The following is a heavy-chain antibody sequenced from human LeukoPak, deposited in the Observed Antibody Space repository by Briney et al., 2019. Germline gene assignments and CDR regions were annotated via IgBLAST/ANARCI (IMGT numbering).Heavy chain of an antibody. D-gene: IGHD6-25*01. Sequence: SETLSLTCTVSGGSISSYHWSWIRQPPGKGLEWIGYIYYSGSTNYNPSLKSRVTISVDTSKNQFSLKLSSVTAADTAVYYCARQGGGFWYFDLWGRGTLVTVSS. V-gene: IGHV4-59*08. J-gene: IGHJ2*01. CDR3: ARQGGGFWYFDL. CDR2: IYYSGST. CDR1: GGSISSYH.